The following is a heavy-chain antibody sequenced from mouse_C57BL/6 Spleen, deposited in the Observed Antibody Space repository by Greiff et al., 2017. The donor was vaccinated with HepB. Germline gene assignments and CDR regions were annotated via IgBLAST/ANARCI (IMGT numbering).Heavy chain of an antibody. Sequence: VQLQQSGPELVKPGASVKISCKASGYTFTDYYMNWVKQSHGKSLEWIGDINPNNGGTSYNQKFKGKATLTVDKSSSTAYMELRSLTSEDSAVYYCARGGVGYFDYWGQGTTLTVSS. CDR2: INPNNGGT. V-gene: IGHV1-26*01. CDR3: ARGGVGYFDY. D-gene: IGHD1-1*01. CDR1: GYTFTDYY. J-gene: IGHJ2*01.